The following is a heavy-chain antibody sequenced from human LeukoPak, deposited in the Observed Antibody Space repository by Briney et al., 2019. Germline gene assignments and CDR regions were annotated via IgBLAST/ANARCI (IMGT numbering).Heavy chain of an antibody. CDR1: GYTFTTYA. J-gene: IGHJ5*02. Sequence: ASVKVSCKASGYTFTTYAMNWVRQAPGQGLDWMGWINTNTGNPTYAQGFTGRFVFSLDTSVSTAYLQISSLKAEDTAVYYCARDGSYSPRCWFDPWGQGTLVTVSS. CDR3: ARDGSYSPRCWFDP. D-gene: IGHD1-26*01. CDR2: INTNTGNP. V-gene: IGHV7-4-1*02.